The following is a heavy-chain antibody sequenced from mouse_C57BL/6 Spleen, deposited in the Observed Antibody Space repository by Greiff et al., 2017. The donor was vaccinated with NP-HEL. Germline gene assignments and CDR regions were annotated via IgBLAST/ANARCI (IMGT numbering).Heavy chain of an antibody. CDR2: IYPGNSDT. CDR3: ARGGYYGYFDV. Sequence: VQLKQSGTVLARPGASVKMSCKTSGYTFTSYWMHWVKQRPGQGLEWIGAIYPGNSDTSYNQKFKGKSTLTVDKSSSTAYMQLSSLTSEDSAVYYCARGGYYGYFDVWGTGTTVTVSS. CDR1: GYTFTSYW. D-gene: IGHD1-1*02. V-gene: IGHV1-5*01. J-gene: IGHJ1*03.